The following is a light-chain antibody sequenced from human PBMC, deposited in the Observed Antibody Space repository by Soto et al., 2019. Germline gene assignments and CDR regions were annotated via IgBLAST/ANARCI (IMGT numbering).Light chain of an antibody. J-gene: IGKJ1*01. CDR1: QSLSTRS. CDR2: EAS. V-gene: IGKV3-20*01. CDR3: QQYGRSVG. Sequence: EIVMTQSPGTVSLTQGERLTLSCRTSQSLSTRSLAWYQQKPGQAPSLLIYEASTRAPGTPDRFSGSGSGTDFTLTVSRLEPEDFAVYYCQQYGRSVGFGQGTKVDI.